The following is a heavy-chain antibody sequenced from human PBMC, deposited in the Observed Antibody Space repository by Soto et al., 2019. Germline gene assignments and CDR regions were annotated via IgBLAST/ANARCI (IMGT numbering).Heavy chain of an antibody. Sequence: LSLTCTVSGGSISSGGYYWSRIRQHPGKGLEWIGYIYYSGSTYYNPSLKSRVTISVDTSKNQFSLKLSSVTAADTAVYYCAKTAGIVVVPAAYFDYWGQGTLVTVSS. V-gene: IGHV4-31*03. CDR2: IYYSGST. D-gene: IGHD2-2*01. J-gene: IGHJ4*02. CDR1: GGSISSGGYY. CDR3: AKTAGIVVVPAAYFDY.